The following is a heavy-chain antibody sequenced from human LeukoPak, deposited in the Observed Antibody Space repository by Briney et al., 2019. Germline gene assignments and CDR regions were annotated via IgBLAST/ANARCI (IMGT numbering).Heavy chain of an antibody. V-gene: IGHV4-39*01. CDR3: ARHEVAVAGTKLWWASNYYYYYGMDV. Sequence: SETLSLTCTVSGGSISSSSYYWGWIRQPPGKGLEWIGSIYYSGSTYYNPSLKSRVTISVDTSKNQFSLKLSSVTAADTAVYYCARHEVAVAGTKLWWASNYYYYYGMDVWGQGTTVTVSS. CDR2: IYYSGST. D-gene: IGHD6-19*01. J-gene: IGHJ6*02. CDR1: GGSISSSSYY.